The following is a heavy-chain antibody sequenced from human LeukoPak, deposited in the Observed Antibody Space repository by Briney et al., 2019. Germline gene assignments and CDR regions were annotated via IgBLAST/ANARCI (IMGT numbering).Heavy chain of an antibody. CDR1: GVSISTYY. D-gene: IGHD3-10*01. J-gene: IGHJ5*02. CDR3: ARVVYRGENWFDP. Sequence: PSETLSLTCTVSGVSISTYYWSWIRQPPGKGLEWIGYIYYSGTTNYNPSLKSRVIISIDTSKNEFSLKLNSVTAADTAVYYCARVVYRGENWFDPWGQGTLVTVSS. V-gene: IGHV4-59*01. CDR2: IYYSGTT.